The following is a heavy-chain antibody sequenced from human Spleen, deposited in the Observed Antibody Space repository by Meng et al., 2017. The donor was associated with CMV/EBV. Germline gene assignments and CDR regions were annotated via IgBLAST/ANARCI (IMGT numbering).Heavy chain of an antibody. D-gene: IGHD3-22*01. CDR3: ARVDSDSYYYGMDV. CDR1: GFTFDDYA. Sequence: SLKISCAASGFTFDDYAMHWVRQAPGKGLEWVSGISWNSGSIGYADSVKGRFTISRDNAKNSLYLQMNSLRAEDTAVYYCARVDSDSYYYGMDVWGQGTTVTVSS. J-gene: IGHJ6*02. V-gene: IGHV3-9*01. CDR2: ISWNSGSI.